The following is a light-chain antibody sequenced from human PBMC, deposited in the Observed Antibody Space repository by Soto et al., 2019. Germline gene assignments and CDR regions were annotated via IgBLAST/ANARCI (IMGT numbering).Light chain of an antibody. J-gene: IGKJ2*01. CDR1: QTISNY. CDR3: QQSYSSPYT. V-gene: IGKV1-39*01. Sequence: DIQMTQSPSSLSASLGGSVTITCRARQTISNYLNWYKQRPGEATKLLIYAASSLQSGVPSRFSGSGSGTHFTLTISSLQPEDFALYYCQQSYSSPYTFGQGTNLEIK. CDR2: AAS.